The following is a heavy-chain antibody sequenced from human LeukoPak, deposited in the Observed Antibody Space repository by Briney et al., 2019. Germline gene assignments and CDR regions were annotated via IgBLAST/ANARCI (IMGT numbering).Heavy chain of an antibody. Sequence: SETLSLTCTVSGGSISSYYWSWIRQPPGKGLEWIGYIYYSGSTNYNPSLKSRVTISVDTSKNQFSLKLSSVTAADTAVYYCARVGYYDSSGYSLTYYFDYWGQGTLVTVSS. CDR3: ARVGYYDSSGYSLTYYFDY. J-gene: IGHJ4*02. CDR1: GGSISSYY. CDR2: IYYSGST. D-gene: IGHD3-22*01. V-gene: IGHV4-59*12.